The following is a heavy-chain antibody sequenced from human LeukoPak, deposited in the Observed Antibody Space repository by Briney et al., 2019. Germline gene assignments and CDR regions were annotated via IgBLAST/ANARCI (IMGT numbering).Heavy chain of an antibody. CDR1: GGSISSYY. CDR3: ASGGYYGSGSQIYYYYGMDV. J-gene: IGHJ6*04. V-gene: IGHV4-59*01. CDR2: IYYSGST. Sequence: SETLSLTSTVSGGSISSYYWSWIRQPPGKGLEWIGYIYYSGSTNYNPSLKSRVTISVDTSKNQFSLKLSSVTAADTAVYYCASGGYYGSGSQIYYYYGMDVWGKGTTVTVSS. D-gene: IGHD3-10*01.